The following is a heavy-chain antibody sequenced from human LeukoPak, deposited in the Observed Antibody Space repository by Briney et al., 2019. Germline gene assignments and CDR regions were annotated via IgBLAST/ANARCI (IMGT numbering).Heavy chain of an antibody. CDR3: ARDVAYSGSFTGDY. V-gene: IGHV1-69*13. Sequence: SVKVSCKASGGTFSSYAISWVRQAPGQGLEWMGGIIPIFGTANYAQKFQGRVTITADESTSTAYMELRSLRSDDTAVYYCARDVAYSGSFTGDYWGQGTLVTVSS. D-gene: IGHD1-26*01. J-gene: IGHJ4*02. CDR2: IIPIFGTA. CDR1: GGTFSSYA.